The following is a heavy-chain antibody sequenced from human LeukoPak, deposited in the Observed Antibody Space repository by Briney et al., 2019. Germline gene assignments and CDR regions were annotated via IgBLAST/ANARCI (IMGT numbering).Heavy chain of an antibody. Sequence: GGSLRLSCAASGFTFSSYWMHWARHAPGKGLVWVSRINSDGRSTSYADSVKGRFTISRDNATNTLYLQMNRLRAEDTGVYYCAIRYCSSTSCPFDPWGQGTLVTVSS. D-gene: IGHD2-2*01. V-gene: IGHV3-74*01. CDR1: GFTFSSYW. CDR3: AIRYCSSTSCPFDP. CDR2: INSDGRST. J-gene: IGHJ5*02.